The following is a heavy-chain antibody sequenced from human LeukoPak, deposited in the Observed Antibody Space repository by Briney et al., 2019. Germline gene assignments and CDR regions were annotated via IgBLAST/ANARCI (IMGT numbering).Heavy chain of an antibody. Sequence: GGSLRLSCAASGFTFSSYEMNWVRQAPGKGLEWVSYISSSGRTIYYPDSLRGRFTISRDNAKKSVYLQMNSLTAEDTAVYYCVSGSGTYDGSDYWGQGTLVTVSS. J-gene: IGHJ4*02. CDR2: ISSSGRTI. D-gene: IGHD1-26*01. V-gene: IGHV3-48*03. CDR1: GFTFSSYE. CDR3: VSGSGTYDGSDY.